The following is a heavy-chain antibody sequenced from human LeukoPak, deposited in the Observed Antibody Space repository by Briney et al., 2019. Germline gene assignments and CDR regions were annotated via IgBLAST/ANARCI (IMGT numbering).Heavy chain of an antibody. CDR3: ARGTKITVIGVVKDWFDP. D-gene: IGHD3-3*01. Sequence: ASVTVSCKASGYTFTSYGISWERQAPGQGLEWMVWISAYNGNTNYAQKLQGRVTMTTDTSTSTAYMELRSLRSDYTAVYYCARGTKITVIGVVKDWFDPWGQRTLVTVSA. J-gene: IGHJ5*02. V-gene: IGHV1-18*01. CDR1: GYTFTSYG. CDR2: ISAYNGNT.